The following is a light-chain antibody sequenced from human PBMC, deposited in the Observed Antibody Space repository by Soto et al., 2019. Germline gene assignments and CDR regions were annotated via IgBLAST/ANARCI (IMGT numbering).Light chain of an antibody. V-gene: IGKV1-5*03. CDR3: QQYNSYST. CDR1: QSISSW. J-gene: IGKJ2*01. Sequence: DIQMTQSPSTLSASVGDRVTITCRASQSISSWLAWYQQKPGKAPKLLIYKASSLESGVPSRFSGSGSGTEFTHTISSLQPDDFATYYCQQYNSYSTFGQGTKLEIK. CDR2: KAS.